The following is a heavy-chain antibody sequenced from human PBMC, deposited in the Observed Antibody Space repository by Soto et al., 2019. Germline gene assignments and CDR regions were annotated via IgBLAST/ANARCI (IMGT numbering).Heavy chain of an antibody. D-gene: IGHD3-22*01. Sequence: GGSLILSCAAAGFTFSSYAMSWVRQAPGKGLEWVSAISGSGGSTYYADSVKGRFTISRDNSKNTLYLQMNSLRAEDTAVYYCAKALYYYDSSGYLFDAFDIWGQGTMVTVSS. CDR1: GFTFSSYA. V-gene: IGHV3-23*01. CDR3: AKALYYYDSSGYLFDAFDI. J-gene: IGHJ3*02. CDR2: ISGSGGST.